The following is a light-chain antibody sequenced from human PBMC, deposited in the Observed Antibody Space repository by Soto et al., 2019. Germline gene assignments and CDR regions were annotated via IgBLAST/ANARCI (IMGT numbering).Light chain of an antibody. CDR2: GAS. Sequence: EIVMTQSPATLSVSPGERATLSCRAGQMVLANLAWYQQKPGQAPRLLIYGASTRYTGVPARFSGGGSETEFTLTISSLQSEDFAVYYCQQYKDWPRTFGQGTKVEIK. CDR1: QMVLAN. J-gene: IGKJ1*01. CDR3: QQYKDWPRT. V-gene: IGKV3-15*01.